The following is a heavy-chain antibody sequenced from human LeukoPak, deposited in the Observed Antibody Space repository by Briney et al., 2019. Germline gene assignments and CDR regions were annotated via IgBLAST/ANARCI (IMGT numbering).Heavy chain of an antibody. J-gene: IGHJ5*02. D-gene: IGHD3-10*01. CDR2: IYTSGTI. CDR1: GGSISSYY. V-gene: IGHV4-4*07. Sequence: PSETLSLTCTVSGGSISSYYWSWIRQPAGTALEWIGPIYTSGTITYNPSLKSRVTMSVDTSKNQFSLKLSSVTAADTAVYYCARDSGTTGEVKFDPWGQGTLVTVSS. CDR3: ARDSGTTGEVKFDP.